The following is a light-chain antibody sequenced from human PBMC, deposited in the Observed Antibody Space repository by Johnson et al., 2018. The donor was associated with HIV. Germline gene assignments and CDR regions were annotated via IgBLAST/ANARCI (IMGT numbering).Light chain of an antibody. J-gene: IGLJ1*01. Sequence: QSVLTQPPSVSAAPGQKVTISFSGSSSNIGNNYVSWFQQLPGTAPKLLIYDTYKRPSGIPDRFSGSTSGTAATLAITGLQTGDEADYYYGTWDSSLIIFVCGTWTKVTVL. CDR3: GTWDSSLIIFV. CDR2: DTY. CDR1: SSNIGNNY. V-gene: IGLV1-51*01.